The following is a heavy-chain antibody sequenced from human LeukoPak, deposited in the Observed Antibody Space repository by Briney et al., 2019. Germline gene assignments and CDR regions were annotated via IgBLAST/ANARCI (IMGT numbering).Heavy chain of an antibody. CDR2: ISGSGGST. CDR1: GFTFSSYA. J-gene: IGHJ4*02. D-gene: IGHD6-19*01. Sequence: PAGGSLRLSCAASGFTFSSYAMSWVRQAPGKGLEWVSAISGSGGSTYYADSVKGRFAISRDNSKNTLYLQMNSLRAEDTAVYYCAKDRFSYSSGWFDYWGQGTLVTVSS. CDR3: AKDRFSYSSGWFDY. V-gene: IGHV3-23*01.